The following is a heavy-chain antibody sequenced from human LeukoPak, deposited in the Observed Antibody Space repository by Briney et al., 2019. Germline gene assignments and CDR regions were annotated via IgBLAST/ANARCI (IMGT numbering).Heavy chain of an antibody. CDR3: ARTRTSGPPKYYYYYYGMDV. J-gene: IGHJ6*02. V-gene: IGHV4-59*01. CDR1: GGSISSYY. Sequence: SEALSLTCTVSGGSISSYYWSWIRQPPGKGLEWIGYIYYSGSTNYNPSLKSRVTISVDTSKNQFSLKLSSVTAADTAVYYCARTRTSGPPKYYYYYYGMDVWGQGTTVTVSS. D-gene: IGHD2-2*01. CDR2: IYYSGST.